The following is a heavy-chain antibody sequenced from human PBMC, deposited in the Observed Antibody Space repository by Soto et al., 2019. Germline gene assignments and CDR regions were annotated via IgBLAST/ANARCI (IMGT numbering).Heavy chain of an antibody. Sequence: EVQLLESWGYLVQPWGSMGLSCALSGFTFRNYAMKLVGQAPGKGLEWVSAITGSGRSTYYAESVKGRFTISRDNSKITLYLQMNRQRAKDTAVYYCANYYGDYAGGEFFQHWGQGTLITVSS. CDR3: ANYYGDYAGGEFFQH. V-gene: IGHV3-23*01. J-gene: IGHJ1*01. CDR2: ITGSGRST. CDR1: GFTFRNYA. D-gene: IGHD4-17*01.